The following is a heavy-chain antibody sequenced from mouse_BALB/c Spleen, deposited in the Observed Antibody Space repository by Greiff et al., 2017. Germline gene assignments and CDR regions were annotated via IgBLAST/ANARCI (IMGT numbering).Heavy chain of an antibody. D-gene: IGHD1-3*01. Sequence: VMLMESGAELVRPGASVKLSCTASGYTFTSFWMQWVRQRPGQGLEWIGAIYPGDGDIRYTQKVKGKGTLTADKAYSTAFLQLSSLTSEDSAVYFCARSRVAYCFDYWGQGTTLTVSS. V-gene: IGHV1-87*01. CDR1: GYTFTSFW. J-gene: IGHJ2*01. CDR2: IYPGDGDI. CDR3: ARSRVAYCFDY.